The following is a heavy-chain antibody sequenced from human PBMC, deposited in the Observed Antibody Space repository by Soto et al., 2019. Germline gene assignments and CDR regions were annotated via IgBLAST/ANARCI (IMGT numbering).Heavy chain of an antibody. J-gene: IGHJ4*02. CDR2: INAGNGNT. Sequence: ASVKVSCKASGYTFTSYAMHWVRQAPGQRLEWMGRINAGNGNTKYSQKFQGRVTITRDTSASTAYMELSSLRSEDTAVYYCARYIAAAGTVGYFDYWGQGTLVTVSS. V-gene: IGHV1-3*01. CDR3: ARYIAAAGTVGYFDY. D-gene: IGHD6-13*01. CDR1: GYTFTSYA.